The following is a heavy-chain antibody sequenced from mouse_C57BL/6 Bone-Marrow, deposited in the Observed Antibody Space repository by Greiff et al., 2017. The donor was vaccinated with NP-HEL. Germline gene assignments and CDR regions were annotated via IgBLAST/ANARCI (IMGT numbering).Heavy chain of an antibody. D-gene: IGHD2-3*01. J-gene: IGHJ4*01. Sequence: VQLQQPGAELVKPGASVKLSCKASGYTFTSYWMHWVKQRPGQGLEWIGMIHPNSGSTNYNEKFKSKATLTVDKSSSTAYMQLSSLTSEDSAVYYCARAPIYDGYYGGAMDYWGQGTSVTVSS. V-gene: IGHV1-64*01. CDR3: ARAPIYDGYYGGAMDY. CDR2: IHPNSGST. CDR1: GYTFTSYW.